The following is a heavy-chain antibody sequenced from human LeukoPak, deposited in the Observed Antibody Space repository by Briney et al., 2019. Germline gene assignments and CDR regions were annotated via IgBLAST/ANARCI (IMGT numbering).Heavy chain of an antibody. J-gene: IGHJ4*02. Sequence: LRLSCAASGLTLSDHYMDWVRQPPGKGLEWIGEINHSGSTNYNPSLKSRVTISVDTSKNQFSLKLSSVTAADTAVYYCARLPQYYYDSSGYFDYWGQGTLVTVSS. D-gene: IGHD3-22*01. CDR1: GLTLSDHY. CDR2: INHSGST. V-gene: IGHV4-34*01. CDR3: ARLPQYYYDSSGYFDY.